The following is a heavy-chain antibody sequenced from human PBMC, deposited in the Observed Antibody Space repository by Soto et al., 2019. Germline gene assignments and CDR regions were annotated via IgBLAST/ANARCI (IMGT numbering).Heavy chain of an antibody. J-gene: IGHJ4*02. CDR3: ARDDLGGAYDFWH. Sequence: EMHLVESGGGLVQPGGSLRLSCAASGFLVTGCFMAWVRQAPGKGLEWVSVISDGGATFYADSVKGRCTISRDISKNTMYLQMNILRAEDTAVYYCARDDLGGAYDFWHGGQGALVIVSS. D-gene: IGHD3-3*01. CDR1: GFLVTGCF. CDR2: ISDGGAT. V-gene: IGHV3-66*01.